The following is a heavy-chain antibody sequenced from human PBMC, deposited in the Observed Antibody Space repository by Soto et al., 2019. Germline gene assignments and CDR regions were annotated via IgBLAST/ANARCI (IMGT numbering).Heavy chain of an antibody. V-gene: IGHV2-26*03. CDR1: GFSLTTGRMG. D-gene: IGHD2-15*01. Sequence: QVTLKESGPVLVKATETLTLTCAISGFSLTTGRMGVSWIRQPPGKALEWVAHIFSNNERSYSTSLQSRLSISDDTSEIQVVLTMTDVDPVDKATYFCARLVADSSWYYYGLDVWGQGTTVTVS. CDR2: IFSNNER. CDR3: ARLVADSSWYYYGLDV. J-gene: IGHJ6*02.